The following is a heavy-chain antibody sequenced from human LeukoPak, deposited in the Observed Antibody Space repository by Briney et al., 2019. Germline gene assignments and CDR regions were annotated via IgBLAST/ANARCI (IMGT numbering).Heavy chain of an antibody. J-gene: IGHJ6*04. Sequence: GGSLRLSCAVAGFTFSSYAMHWVRQAPGKVLEWVAVISYDGSNKYYADSVKGRFTISRDNSKNTLYLQMNSLRVEDTAVYYCAELGITMIGGVWGKGTTVTISS. V-gene: IGHV3-30*04. CDR2: ISYDGSNK. CDR3: AELGITMIGGV. D-gene: IGHD3-10*02. CDR1: GFTFSSYA.